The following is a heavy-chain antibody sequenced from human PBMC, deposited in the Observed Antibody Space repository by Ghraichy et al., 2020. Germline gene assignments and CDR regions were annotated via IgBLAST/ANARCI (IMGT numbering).Heavy chain of an antibody. Sequence: SLNISCAASGFTFDDYAMHWVRQAPGTGLEWVSGMRWNSHSIGYVDSVKGRFTIFRDNAKKSLYLQMDSLRAEDTALYYCAKDLVSSANYYGLDVGGQGTTVT. CDR2: MRWNSHSI. CDR1: GFTFDDYA. J-gene: IGHJ6*02. D-gene: IGHD6-25*01. CDR3: AKDLVSSANYYGLDV. V-gene: IGHV3-9*01.